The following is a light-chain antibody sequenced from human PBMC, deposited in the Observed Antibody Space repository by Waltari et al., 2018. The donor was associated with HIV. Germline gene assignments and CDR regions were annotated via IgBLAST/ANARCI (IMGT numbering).Light chain of an antibody. CDR1: QGISHY. V-gene: IGKV1-27*01. Sequence: DIKMTQYPSSRSASVGDRVTITCRASQGISHYLAWYQQKAGKVPKVLIYGASSLQSGVPSRFTGSGSGTEFTLTISSLQPEDVATYYCQSYKSAPFTFGGGTRVEIK. CDR3: QSYKSAPFT. J-gene: IGKJ4*01. CDR2: GAS.